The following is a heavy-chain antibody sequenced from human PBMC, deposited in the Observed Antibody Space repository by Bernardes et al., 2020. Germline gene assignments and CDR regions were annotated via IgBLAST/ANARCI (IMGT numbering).Heavy chain of an antibody. Sequence: GGSLRLSCAASGFSFSSYGMSWVRQAPGKGLEWVSAITGSSSSTYYADSVKGRFTISRDNSKNTLYLQMNSLRAEDTALYYCAKDEHGGAAGFDYWGQGTLVTVSS. CDR1: GFSFSSYG. CDR2: ITGSSSST. D-gene: IGHD6-13*01. V-gene: IGHV3-23*01. CDR3: AKDEHGGAAGFDY. J-gene: IGHJ4*02.